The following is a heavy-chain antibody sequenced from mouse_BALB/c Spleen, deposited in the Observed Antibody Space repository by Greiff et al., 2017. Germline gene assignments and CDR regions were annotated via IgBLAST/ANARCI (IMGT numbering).Heavy chain of an antibody. J-gene: IGHJ2*01. CDR1: GYAFSSSW. V-gene: IGHV1-82*01. Sequence: VQLQQSGPELVKPGASVKISCKASGYAFSSSWMNWVKQRPGQGLEWIGRIYPGDGDTNYNGKFKGKATLTADKSSSTAYMQLSSLTSVDSAVYFCARCGDYGDVDDWGQGTTLTVSS. CDR3: ARCGDYGDVDD. D-gene: IGHD2-4*01. CDR2: IYPGDGDT.